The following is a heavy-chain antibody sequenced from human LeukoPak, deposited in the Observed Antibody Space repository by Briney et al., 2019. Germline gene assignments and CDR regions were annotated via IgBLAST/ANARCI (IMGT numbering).Heavy chain of an antibody. J-gene: IGHJ4*02. V-gene: IGHV3-23*01. Sequence: PGGSLRLSCAASGFTFSSYAMSWVRQAPGKGLEWVSAISGSGGSTYYADSVKGRFTISRDNAKNSLYLQMNSLRAEDTAVYYCGRDLPTVTSIDYWGQGTLVTVSS. CDR3: GRDLPTVTSIDY. CDR1: GFTFSSYA. D-gene: IGHD4-17*01. CDR2: ISGSGGST.